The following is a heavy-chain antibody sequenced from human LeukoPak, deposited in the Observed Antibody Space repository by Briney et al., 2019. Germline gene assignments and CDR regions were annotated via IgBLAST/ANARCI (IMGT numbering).Heavy chain of an antibody. D-gene: IGHD3-22*01. CDR2: ISVRSNYI. J-gene: IGHJ4*02. CDR1: GYTFSSYS. Sequence: GGSLRLSCLASGYTFSSYSINWVRQAPGKGLEWVSSISVRSNYIYYADSVRGRFRISRDDARDSLYLQMNSLRAEDTAVYYCVRLRRNSDTSGFYYYYDFWGQGTLVTVSS. V-gene: IGHV3-21*01. CDR3: VRLRRNSDTSGFYYYYDF.